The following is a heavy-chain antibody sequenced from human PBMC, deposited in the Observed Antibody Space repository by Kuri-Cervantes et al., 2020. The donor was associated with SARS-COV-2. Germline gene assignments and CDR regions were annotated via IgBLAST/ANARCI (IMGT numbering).Heavy chain of an antibody. CDR2: INPNSGGT. J-gene: IGHJ4*02. Sequence: ASVKVSCKASGYTFTGYYMHWVRQAPGQGLEWMGWINPNSGGTNYAQKFQGRVTMTRDTSTSTAYMELRSLRSDDTAVYYCAREDWNDAGVLDYWGQGTLVTVSS. D-gene: IGHD1-1*01. V-gene: IGHV1-2*02. CDR3: AREDWNDAGVLDY. CDR1: GYTFTGYY.